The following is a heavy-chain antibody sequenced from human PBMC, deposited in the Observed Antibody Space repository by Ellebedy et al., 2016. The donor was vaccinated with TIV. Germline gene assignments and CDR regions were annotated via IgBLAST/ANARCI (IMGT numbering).Heavy chain of an antibody. CDR2: ISSGSSSI. CDR1: GFTFSSFS. V-gene: IGHV3-48*04. Sequence: GESLKISXAASGFTFSSFSMNWVRQAPGKGLEWVSYISSGSSSIYYADSVKGRFTISRDNAKNSLYLQMNSLRVDDTAVYYCARAQPPDYWGQGTLVTVSS. J-gene: IGHJ4*02. CDR3: ARAQPPDY. D-gene: IGHD2-2*01.